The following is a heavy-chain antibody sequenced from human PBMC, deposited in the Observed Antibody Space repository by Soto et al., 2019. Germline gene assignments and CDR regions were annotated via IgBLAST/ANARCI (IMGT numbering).Heavy chain of an antibody. CDR2: IIPILGIA. CDR1: GGTFSSYT. J-gene: IGHJ4*02. CDR3: ASTIRGYSYGYDY. Sequence: SVKVSCKASGGTFSSYTISWVRRAPGQGLEWMGRIIPILGIANYAQKFQGRVTITADKSTSTAYMELSSLRSEDTAVYYCASTIRGYSYGYDYWGQGTLVTVSS. V-gene: IGHV1-69*02. D-gene: IGHD5-18*01.